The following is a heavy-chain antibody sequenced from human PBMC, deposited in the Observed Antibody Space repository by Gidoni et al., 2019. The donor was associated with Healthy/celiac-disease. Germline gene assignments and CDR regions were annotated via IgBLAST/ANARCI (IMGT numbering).Heavy chain of an antibody. D-gene: IGHD3-22*01. J-gene: IGHJ4*02. CDR1: GYTFTDYY. V-gene: IGHV1-2*02. CDR3: ARVGLGVYYYDSSGYYYFDY. CDR2: INPNTGGT. Sequence: QVQLVQSGAEVKKPGASVKVSCKASGYTFTDYYMHWVRQAPGQGLEWMGWINPNTGGTNYAQKFQGRVTMTRDTSISTAYMELSRLRSDDTAVYFCARVGLGVYYYDSSGYYYFDYWGQGTLVTVSS.